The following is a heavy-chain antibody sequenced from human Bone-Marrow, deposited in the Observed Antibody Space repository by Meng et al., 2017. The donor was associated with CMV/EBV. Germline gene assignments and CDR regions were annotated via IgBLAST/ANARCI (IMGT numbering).Heavy chain of an antibody. CDR1: GFTVSSNY. Sequence: GESLKISCTASGFTVSSNYMSWVRQAPGKGLEWVSVIYSGGSTYYADSVKGRFTISRANSKNTLYLQMNSLRAEDTAVYYCARAATGILCDYWGQGTLVTVSS. CDR3: ARAATGILCDY. CDR2: IYSGGST. D-gene: IGHD1-1*01. V-gene: IGHV3-53*01. J-gene: IGHJ4*02.